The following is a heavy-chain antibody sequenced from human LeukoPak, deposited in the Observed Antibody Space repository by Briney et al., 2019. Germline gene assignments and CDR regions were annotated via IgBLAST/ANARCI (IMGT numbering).Heavy chain of an antibody. CDR2: IRYDGSNK. CDR1: GFTFISYG. J-gene: IGHJ4*02. CDR3: AKEQNSGIGAAGTLL. V-gene: IGHV3-30*02. D-gene: IGHD6-13*01. Sequence: GGSLRLSCAASGFTFISYGMHWVRQAPGKGLEWVAFIRYDGSNKYYADSVKGRFTISRDNSKNTLYLQMNSLRAEDTAVYYCAKEQNSGIGAAGTLLWGQGTLVTVSS.